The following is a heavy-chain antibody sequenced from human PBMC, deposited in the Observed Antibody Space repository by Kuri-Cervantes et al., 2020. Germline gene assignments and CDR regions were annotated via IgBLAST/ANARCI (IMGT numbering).Heavy chain of an antibody. J-gene: IGHJ2*01. CDR1: GYTFTSYA. CDR3: ARVHTSLVSGWSNWYFDL. V-gene: IGHV1-3*01. CDR2: MNPNSGNT. Sequence: ASVKVSCKASGYTFTSYAMHWVRQAPGQRLEWMGWMNPNSGNTGYAQKFQGRVTMTTDTSTSTAYMELRSLRSDDTAVYYCARVHTSLVSGWSNWYFDLWGRGTLVTVSS. D-gene: IGHD6-19*01.